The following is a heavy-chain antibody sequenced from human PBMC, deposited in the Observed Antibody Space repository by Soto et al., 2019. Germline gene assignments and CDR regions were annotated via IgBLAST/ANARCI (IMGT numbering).Heavy chain of an antibody. CDR1: GYRFTNYW. CDR3: ARQDDSGVDV. Sequence: GESLKISCNGSGYRFTNYWICWVRQRPWNGLEWMGIIFPGDSETRYSPSFRGQVTISADKSISTAYLQWSSLKASDTAMYYCARQDDSGVDVWGQGTTVTVSS. D-gene: IGHD3-3*01. V-gene: IGHV5-51*01. J-gene: IGHJ6*02. CDR2: IFPGDSET.